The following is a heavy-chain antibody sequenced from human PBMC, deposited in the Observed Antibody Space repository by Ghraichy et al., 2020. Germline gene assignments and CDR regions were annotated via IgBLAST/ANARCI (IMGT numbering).Heavy chain of an antibody. CDR1: GGSISSSNW. CDR3: ARVGGYGDYDYYGMDV. J-gene: IGHJ6*02. CDR2: IYHSGST. D-gene: IGHD4-17*01. V-gene: IGHV4-4*02. Sequence: SETLSLTCAVSGGSISSSNWWSWVRQPPGKGLEWIGEIYHSGSTNYNPSLKSRVTISVDKSKNQFSLKLSSVTAADTAVYYCARVGGYGDYDYYGMDVWGQGTTVTVSS.